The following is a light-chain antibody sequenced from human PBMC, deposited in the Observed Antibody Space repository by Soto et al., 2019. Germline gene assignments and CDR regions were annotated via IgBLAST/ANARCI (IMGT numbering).Light chain of an antibody. CDR3: QQRANWPPLT. CDR2: DTF. Sequence: EIVLTQSPATLSLSPGGRATLSCRASRSISSFLAWYQQKPGQAPRLLIYDTFNRATGIPARFSGSGSGTDFTLTISGLEPEDFAVYYCQQRANWPPLTFGGGTKVDIK. J-gene: IGKJ4*01. CDR1: RSISSF. V-gene: IGKV3-11*01.